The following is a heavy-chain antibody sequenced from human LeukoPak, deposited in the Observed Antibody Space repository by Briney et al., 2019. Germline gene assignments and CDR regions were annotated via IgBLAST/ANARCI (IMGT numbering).Heavy chain of an antibody. CDR3: ASSRRYYYDSSGYYAFDI. CDR1: GGSISSGDYY. J-gene: IGHJ3*02. D-gene: IGHD3-22*01. Sequence: SETLSLTCTVSGGSISSGDYYWSWIRQPPGKGLEWIGYIYYSGSTYYNPSLKSRVTISVDTSKNQFSLKLSSVTAADTAVYYCASSRRYYYDSSGYYAFDIWGQGTLVTVSS. V-gene: IGHV4-30-4*08. CDR2: IYYSGST.